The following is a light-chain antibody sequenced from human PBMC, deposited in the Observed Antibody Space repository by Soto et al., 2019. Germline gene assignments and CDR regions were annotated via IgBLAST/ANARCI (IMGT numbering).Light chain of an antibody. CDR2: EGR. Sequence: QPVLSQPASVSGSPGQSITISCTGINSGVVNYEYVSWYQQFPDKAPKLIIYEGRERPSGVSDRFSGSKSDNAASLTISALQTEDEAAYFCLSYGKVFGTGTKLTVL. CDR3: LSYGKV. V-gene: IGLV2-23*01. J-gene: IGLJ1*01. CDR1: NSGVVNYEY.